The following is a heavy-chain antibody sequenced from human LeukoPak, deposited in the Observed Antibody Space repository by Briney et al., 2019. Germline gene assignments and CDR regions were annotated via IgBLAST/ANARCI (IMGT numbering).Heavy chain of an antibody. Sequence: SETLSLTCAVSGDSFSSNNYWTWVRQPPGKGLEWIGEIYRSGATNYNPSLKSRVTVSLDKSKNQFPLRLNSVTAADTAIYYCARNAGYSDLNYWGQGVLVTVSS. CDR3: ARNAGYSDLNY. CDR2: IYRSGAT. CDR1: GDSFSSNNY. D-gene: IGHD3-22*01. J-gene: IGHJ4*02. V-gene: IGHV4-4*02.